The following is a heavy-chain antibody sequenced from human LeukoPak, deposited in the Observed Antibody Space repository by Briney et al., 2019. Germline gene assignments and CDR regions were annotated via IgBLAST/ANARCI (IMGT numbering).Heavy chain of an antibody. Sequence: GGSLRLSCAASGFTFSSYAMSWVRQAPGKGLERVSAISGSGGSTYYADSVKGRFTISRDSSKNTLYLQMNSLRAEDTAVYYCAKVSLNLNWYFDLWGRGTLVTVSS. D-gene: IGHD1-7*01. CDR2: ISGSGGST. CDR3: AKVSLNLNWYFDL. CDR1: GFTFSSYA. V-gene: IGHV3-23*01. J-gene: IGHJ2*01.